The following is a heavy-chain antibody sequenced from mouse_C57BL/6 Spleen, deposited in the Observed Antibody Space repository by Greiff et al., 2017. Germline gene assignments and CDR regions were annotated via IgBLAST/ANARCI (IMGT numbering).Heavy chain of an antibody. CDR3: ARSETAQAPFAY. V-gene: IGHV1-55*01. D-gene: IGHD3-2*02. CDR2: IYPGSGST. J-gene: IGHJ3*01. Sequence: QVQLQQPGAELVKPGASVKMSCKASGYTFPSYWLTWVKQRPGQGLEWIGDIYPGSGSTNYNEKFKSKATLTVDTSSSTAYMQLSSRTSEDSAVYYCARSETAQAPFAYWGQGTLVTVSA. CDR1: GYTFPSYW.